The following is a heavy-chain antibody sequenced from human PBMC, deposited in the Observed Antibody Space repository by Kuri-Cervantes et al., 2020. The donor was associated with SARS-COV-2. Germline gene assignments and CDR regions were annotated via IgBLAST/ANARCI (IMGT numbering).Heavy chain of an antibody. CDR1: GFTFSSYS. D-gene: IGHD2-2*01. CDR3: ARVHPDIVVVPAAHNWFDP. V-gene: IGHV3-21*01. Sequence: LSLTCAASGFTFSSYSMNWVRQAPGKGLEWVTSISSSSSYIYYADSVKGRFTISRDNAKNSLYLQMSSLRAEDTAVYYCARVHPDIVVVPAAHNWFDPWGQGTLVTVSS. J-gene: IGHJ5*02. CDR2: ISSSSSYI.